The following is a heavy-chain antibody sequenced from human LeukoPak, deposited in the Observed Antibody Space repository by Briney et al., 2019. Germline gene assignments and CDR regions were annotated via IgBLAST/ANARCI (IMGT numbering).Heavy chain of an antibody. J-gene: IGHJ4*02. Sequence: SETLSLPCTVSGGSISSYYWSWVRQPPGKGLEWIGYIYFSGSTNYNPSLKSRVTMSVDTSKNQFSLKLSSVTAADTAVYYCVRGSIVGTSARVPLFDNWGQGTLVTVSS. V-gene: IGHV4-59*01. CDR3: VRGSIVGTSARVPLFDN. D-gene: IGHD2-21*01. CDR2: IYFSGST. CDR1: GGSISSYY.